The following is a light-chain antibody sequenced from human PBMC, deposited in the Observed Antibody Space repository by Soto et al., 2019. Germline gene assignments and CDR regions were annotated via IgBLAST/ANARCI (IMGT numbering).Light chain of an antibody. CDR1: QSVSGN. CDR2: GAS. Sequence: ERVMTQAPATMSVSPGERATLSCRASQSVSGNLAWYQQKPGQAPRLLIYGASTRATGVPARFSGSGSGTEFALTISSLQSEDFALYHCQQYHNWPPFTFGGGTKVEI. V-gene: IGKV3-15*01. J-gene: IGKJ4*01. CDR3: QQYHNWPPFT.